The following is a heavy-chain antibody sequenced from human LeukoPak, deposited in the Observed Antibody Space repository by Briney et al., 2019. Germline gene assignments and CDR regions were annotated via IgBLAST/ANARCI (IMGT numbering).Heavy chain of an antibody. CDR2: MNPNSGNT. V-gene: IGHV1-8*01. CDR3: ARGRVAVATILGY. CDR1: GYTFTSYD. Sequence: ASVKVSCKASGYTFTSYDINWVRQATGQGLEWTGWMNPNSGNTGYAQKFQGRVTMTRNTSISTAYMELSSLRSEDTAVYYCARGRVAVATILGYWGQGTLVTVSS. D-gene: IGHD5-12*01. J-gene: IGHJ4*02.